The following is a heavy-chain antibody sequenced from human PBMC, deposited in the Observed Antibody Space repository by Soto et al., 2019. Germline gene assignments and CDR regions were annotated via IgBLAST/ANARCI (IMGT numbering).Heavy chain of an antibody. Sequence: EVQLVESGGGLVQPGGSPRLSCAASGFTFSSYSMNWVRQAPGKGLEWVSYISSSSSTIYYADSVKGRFTISRDNAKNALYLQMNSLRAEDTAVYYCATLPDCSSTSCYYSYYYYGMDVWGQGTTVTVSS. CDR1: GFTFSSYS. J-gene: IGHJ6*02. V-gene: IGHV3-48*01. D-gene: IGHD2-2*01. CDR2: ISSSSSTI. CDR3: ATLPDCSSTSCYYSYYYYGMDV.